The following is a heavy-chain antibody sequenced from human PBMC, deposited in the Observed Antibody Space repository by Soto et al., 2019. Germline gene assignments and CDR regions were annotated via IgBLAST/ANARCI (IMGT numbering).Heavy chain of an antibody. J-gene: IGHJ4*02. D-gene: IGHD2-15*01. Sequence: QVQLVQSGAEVKKPWSSVKVSCKSSGGTFSSYTISWVRQAPGQGLEWMGRIIPILGIANYAQKFQGRVTITADKSTSTAYMELSSLRSEDTAVYYCARVGGGYCSGGSCSWGQGTLVTVSS. CDR3: ARVGGGYCSGGSCS. CDR2: IIPILGIA. CDR1: GGTFSSYT. V-gene: IGHV1-69*02.